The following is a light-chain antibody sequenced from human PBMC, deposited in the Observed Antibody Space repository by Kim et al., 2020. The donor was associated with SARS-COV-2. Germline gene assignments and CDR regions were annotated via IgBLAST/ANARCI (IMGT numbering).Light chain of an antibody. J-gene: IGKJ1*01. CDR1: QSVDSN. Sequence: EILMTQSPVTLSVSPGERATLSCRASQSVDSNLAWYQHKPGQSPSLLIFGASTRATGTPDRFSGSGSGTEFTLSISSLQSEDFAVYYCQQYHNYSLTFGQGTKVDIK. CDR2: GAS. V-gene: IGKV3-15*01. CDR3: QQYHNYSLT.